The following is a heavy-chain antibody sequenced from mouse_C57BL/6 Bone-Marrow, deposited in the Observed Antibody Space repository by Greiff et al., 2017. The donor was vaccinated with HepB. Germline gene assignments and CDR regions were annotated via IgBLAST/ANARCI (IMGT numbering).Heavy chain of an antibody. CDR2: ISSGSSTI. CDR1: GFTFSDYG. D-gene: IGHD2-4*01. Sequence: EVKLVESGGGLVKPGGSLKLSCAASGFTFSDYGMHWVRQAPEKGLEWVAYISSGSSTIYYADTVKGRFTISRDNAKNTLFLQMTSLRSEDTAMYYCARREYDYVYAMDYWGQGTSVTVSS. J-gene: IGHJ4*01. CDR3: ARREYDYVYAMDY. V-gene: IGHV5-17*01.